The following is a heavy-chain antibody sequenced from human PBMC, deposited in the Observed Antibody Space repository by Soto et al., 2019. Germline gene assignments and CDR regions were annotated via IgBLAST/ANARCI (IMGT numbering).Heavy chain of an antibody. Sequence: GGSLRLSCAASGFTFSSYWMSWVRQAPGKGLEWVAHIKQHGSEKYYVDSVKGRFTISRDNAKNSLYLQMNSLRAEDTAVYYCATVVGAPNLFDPWGQGTLVTVSS. J-gene: IGHJ5*02. V-gene: IGHV3-7*04. CDR2: IKQHGSEK. CDR1: GFTFSSYW. D-gene: IGHD1-26*01. CDR3: ATVVGAPNLFDP.